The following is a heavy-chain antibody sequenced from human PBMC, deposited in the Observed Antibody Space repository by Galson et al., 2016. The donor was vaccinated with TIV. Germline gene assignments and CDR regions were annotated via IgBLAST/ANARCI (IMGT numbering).Heavy chain of an antibody. CDR2: INPYGDDT. D-gene: IGHD3-10*01. V-gene: IGHV1-2*02. J-gene: IGHJ6*02. Sequence: SVKVSCKASGYPFSAYYIHWVRQAPGQGLEWMGWINPYGDDTNYEQRFQGRVSMTSDTSINTAYLELSSLRSDDTAIFFCAGGLHYGFDFYYGMDVWGQGTTVTVSS. CDR3: AGGLHYGFDFYYGMDV. CDR1: GYPFSAYY.